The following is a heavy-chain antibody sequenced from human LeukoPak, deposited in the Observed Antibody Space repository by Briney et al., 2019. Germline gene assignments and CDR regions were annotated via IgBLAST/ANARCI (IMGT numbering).Heavy chain of an antibody. CDR3: ASLPLYGGYYYYMDV. D-gene: IGHD4-23*01. V-gene: IGHV1-18*01. CDR2: ISGYNGNT. J-gene: IGHJ6*03. CDR1: GYTFTNYG. Sequence: ASVKVSCKASGYTFTNYGINWVRQAPGQGLEWMGWISGYNGNTNYAQKFQGRVTITADKSTSTAYMELSSLRSEDTAVYYCASLPLYGGYYYYMDVWGKGTTVTVSS.